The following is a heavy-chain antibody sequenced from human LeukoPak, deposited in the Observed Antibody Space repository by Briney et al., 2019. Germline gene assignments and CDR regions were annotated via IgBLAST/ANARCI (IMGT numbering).Heavy chain of an antibody. D-gene: IGHD3-22*01. CDR2: ITPIFGTA. J-gene: IGHJ4*02. V-gene: IGHV1-69*13. CDR1: GGTFSSYA. Sequence: SVKVSCKASGGTFSSYAISWVRQAPGQGLEWMGGITPIFGTANYAQKFQGRVTITADESTSTAYMELSSLRSEDTAVYYCARGGDYYDSSGYYLADYWGQGTLVTVSS. CDR3: ARGGDYYDSSGYYLADY.